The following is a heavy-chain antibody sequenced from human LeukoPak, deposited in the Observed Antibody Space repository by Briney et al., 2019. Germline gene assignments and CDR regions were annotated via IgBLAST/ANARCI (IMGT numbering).Heavy chain of an antibody. Sequence: GASVRVSSMASVYTFTDYYMHWVRQAPGQGLEWMGWINPNSGGTNYAQKFQGRVTMTRDTSISTAYMELSRLRSDDTAVYYCARDLSLLWFGELFDYWGQGTLVSVSS. V-gene: IGHV1-2*02. CDR2: INPNSGGT. CDR3: ARDLSLLWFGELFDY. CDR1: VYTFTDYY. J-gene: IGHJ4*02. D-gene: IGHD3-10*01.